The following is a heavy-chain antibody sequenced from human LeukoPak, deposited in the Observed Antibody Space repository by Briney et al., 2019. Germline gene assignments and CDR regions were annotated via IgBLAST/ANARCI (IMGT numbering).Heavy chain of an antibody. CDR1: GGSIQYY. Sequence: PSETLSLTCTVSGGSIQYYWSWIRQPPGKGLEWIGYIYYSGSTNYNPSLKSRVTISVDTSKNQFSLKLSSVTAADTAVYYCARGRGYCSGGSCEGSWFDPWGQGTLVTVSS. J-gene: IGHJ5*02. CDR3: ARGRGYCSGGSCEGSWFDP. V-gene: IGHV4-59*01. CDR2: IYYSGST. D-gene: IGHD2-15*01.